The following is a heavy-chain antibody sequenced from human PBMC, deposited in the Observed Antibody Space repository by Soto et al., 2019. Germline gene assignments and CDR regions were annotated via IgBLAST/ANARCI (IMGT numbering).Heavy chain of an antibody. CDR1: GGTFSSYG. Sequence: QVQLVQSGAEVKKPGSSVKVSCKASGGTFSSYGISWVRQAPGQGLEWMGGIIPIFGTANYAQKFQGRVTITADESTSTAYMELSSLRSEDTAVYYCARVKDSSGYYYELDYWGQGTLVTVSS. CDR2: IIPIFGTA. V-gene: IGHV1-69*01. J-gene: IGHJ4*02. D-gene: IGHD3-22*01. CDR3: ARVKDSSGYYYELDY.